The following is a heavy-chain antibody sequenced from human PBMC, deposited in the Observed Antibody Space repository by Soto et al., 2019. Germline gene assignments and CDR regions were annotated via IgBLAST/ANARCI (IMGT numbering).Heavy chain of an antibody. V-gene: IGHV3-30*03. CDR3: VTDGVSRNSVWDPYDV. J-gene: IGHJ3*01. CDR1: GFTFSSYG. D-gene: IGHD2-15*01. Sequence: GGSLRLSYAASGFTFSSYGMHWVRQAPGKGLEWVAVISYDGSNKYYADSVKGRFTISRDNSKNTLDLQMNSLRAEDTAIYYCVTDGVSRNSVWDPYDVWGQGTMVTDSS. CDR2: ISYDGSNK.